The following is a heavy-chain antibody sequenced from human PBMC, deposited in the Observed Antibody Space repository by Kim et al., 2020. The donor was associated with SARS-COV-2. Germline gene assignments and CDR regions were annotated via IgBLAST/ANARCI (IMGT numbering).Heavy chain of an antibody. V-gene: IGHV1-2*02. CDR3: ARAPLGGAGLLLGY. D-gene: IGHD3-16*01. Sequence: AQKFQGRVTMTRDTSISTAYMELSRLRSDDTAVYYCARAPLGGAGLLLGYWGQGTLVTVSS. J-gene: IGHJ4*02.